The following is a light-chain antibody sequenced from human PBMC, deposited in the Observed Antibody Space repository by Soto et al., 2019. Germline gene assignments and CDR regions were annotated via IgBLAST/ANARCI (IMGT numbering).Light chain of an antibody. CDR3: QQRRT. V-gene: IGKV3-11*01. CDR2: DAS. Sequence: EIVLTQSPATLSLSPGERDTHSCRASQSVSSYLAWYQQKPGQAPRLLIYDASNRATGIPARFSGSGSGTDFTLTISSLEPGDFAVYYCQQRRTFGQGTKV. J-gene: IGKJ1*01. CDR1: QSVSSY.